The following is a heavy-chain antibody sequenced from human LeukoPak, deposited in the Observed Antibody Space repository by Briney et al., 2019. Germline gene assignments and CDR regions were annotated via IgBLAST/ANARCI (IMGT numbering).Heavy chain of an antibody. CDR1: GFTFSSYG. Sequence: PGGSLRLSCAASGFTFSSYGMSWVRQAPGRGLEWVADIKQGGTDKYYVDSVKGRFTISRDNAKNSLYLQMNSLRAEDTAVYYCARALYSYPFFDYWGQGTLVTVSS. CDR3: ARALYSYPFFDY. V-gene: IGHV3-7*04. D-gene: IGHD5-18*01. CDR2: IKQGGTDK. J-gene: IGHJ4*02.